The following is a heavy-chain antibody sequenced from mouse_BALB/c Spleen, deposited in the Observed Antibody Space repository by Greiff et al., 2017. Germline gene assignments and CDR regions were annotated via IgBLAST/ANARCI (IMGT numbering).Heavy chain of an antibody. CDR3: ARGGDYFDY. Sequence: EVQVVESGGGLVQPGGSLRLSCATSGFTFTDYYMSWVRQPPGKALEWLGFIRNKANGYTTEYSASVKGRFTISRDNSQSILYLQMNTLRAEDSATYYCARGGDYFDYWGQGTTLTVSS. J-gene: IGHJ2*01. CDR2: IRNKANGYTT. V-gene: IGHV7-3*02. CDR1: GFTFTDYY.